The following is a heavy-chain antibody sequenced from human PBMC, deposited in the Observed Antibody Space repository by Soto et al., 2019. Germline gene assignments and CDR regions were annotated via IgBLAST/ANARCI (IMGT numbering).Heavy chain of an antibody. Sequence: EVQLLESGGGLVQPGGSLRLSCAASGFTFSSYALSWVRQAPGKGLEWVSAISGSGGSIYYADSVKGRFTISRDNSKNTLDLQMNSLRAEDTAVYYCAKDRYGAVTGTLDYWGQGTLVTVSS. CDR3: AKDRYGAVTGTLDY. V-gene: IGHV3-23*01. J-gene: IGHJ4*02. CDR2: ISGSGGSI. D-gene: IGHD6-19*01. CDR1: GFTFSSYA.